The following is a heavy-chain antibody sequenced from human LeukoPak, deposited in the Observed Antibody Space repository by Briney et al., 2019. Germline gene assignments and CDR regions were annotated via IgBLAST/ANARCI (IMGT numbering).Heavy chain of an antibody. CDR3: ARSHDHLWGNYPDY. V-gene: IGHV4/OR15-8*01. CDR1: GGSIDSTNW. D-gene: IGHD3-16*02. Sequence: ASETLSLTCDVSGGSIDSTNWWNWVRQPPGKGLEWIGEIHHGGRINYNPSLKSRVTLSVDKSKNQFSLRLNSVTAADTAMYYCARSHDHLWGNYPDYWGQGTLVTVSS. CDR2: IHHGGRI. J-gene: IGHJ4*02.